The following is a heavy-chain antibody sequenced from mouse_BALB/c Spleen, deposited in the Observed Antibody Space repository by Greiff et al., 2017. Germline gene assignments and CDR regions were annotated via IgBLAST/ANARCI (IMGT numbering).Heavy chain of an antibody. J-gene: IGHJ4*01. V-gene: IGHV5-6*01. Sequence: EVKVVESGGDLVKPGGSLKLSCAASGFTFSSYGMSWVRQTPDKRLEWVATISSGGSYTYYPDSVKGRFTISRDNAKNTLYLQMSSLKSEGTAMYYCARHKGDYWGQGTSVTVSS. CDR3: ARHKGDY. CDR2: ISSGGSYT. CDR1: GFTFSSYG.